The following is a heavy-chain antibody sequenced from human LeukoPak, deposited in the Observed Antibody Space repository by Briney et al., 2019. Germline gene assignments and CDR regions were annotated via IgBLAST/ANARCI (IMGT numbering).Heavy chain of an antibody. V-gene: IGHV3-7*01. J-gene: IGHJ4*02. D-gene: IGHD2-2*01. CDR1: GFTFNSYT. Sequence: GGSLRLSCAASGFTFNSYTMGWVRQAPGKGLECVATVRGDGRKTDYVGSVNGRFAISRDNARNSLHLDMSSLRAEDTAVYHCVRGTTSWKGVDYWGQGTLVTVSS. CDR3: VRGTTSWKGVDY. CDR2: VRGDGRKT.